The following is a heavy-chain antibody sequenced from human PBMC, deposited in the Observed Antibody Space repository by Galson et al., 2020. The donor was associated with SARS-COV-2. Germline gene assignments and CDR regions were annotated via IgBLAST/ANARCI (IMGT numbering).Heavy chain of an antibody. J-gene: IGHJ4*02. CDR3: ARDQYGDYEFDS. CDR1: GFTFSSYS. D-gene: IGHD4-17*01. V-gene: IGHV3-21*01. CDR2: ISSSSSYI. Sequence: GGSLRLSCAASGFTFSSYSMNWVRQAPGKGLEWVSSISSSSSYIYYADSVKGRFTISRDNAKNSLYLQMNSLRAEDTAVYYCARDQYGDYEFDSWGQGALVTVSS.